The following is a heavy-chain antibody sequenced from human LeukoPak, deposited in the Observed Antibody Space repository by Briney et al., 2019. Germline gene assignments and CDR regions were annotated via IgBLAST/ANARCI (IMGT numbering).Heavy chain of an antibody. Sequence: PGGSLRLSCAVSGLSVTNNYMSWVRQAPGKGLEWVSVFYVGGAAYYADSVKGRFTISRDNSENTLYLQMKSLRAEDTAVYYCARGDGYNFFDYWGRGTLVTVSS. J-gene: IGHJ4*02. V-gene: IGHV3-53*01. D-gene: IGHD5-24*01. CDR1: GLSVTNNY. CDR2: FYVGGAA. CDR3: ARGDGYNFFDY.